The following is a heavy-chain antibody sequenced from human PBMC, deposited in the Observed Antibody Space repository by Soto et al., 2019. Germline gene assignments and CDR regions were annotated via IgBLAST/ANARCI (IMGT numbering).Heavy chain of an antibody. CDR3: AKGRPPFDL. Sequence: EVQLLESGGGLVQPGGSLRLSCAASQFTFSYYAMGWVRQAPGKGLEWVSLISGAGGSTNYADSVKGRFAISRDNSENTLYLQMHSLSAEDTAVYYCAKGRPPFDLWGRGTLVIVSS. D-gene: IGHD6-6*01. J-gene: IGHJ2*01. V-gene: IGHV3-23*01. CDR2: ISGAGGST. CDR1: QFTFSYYA.